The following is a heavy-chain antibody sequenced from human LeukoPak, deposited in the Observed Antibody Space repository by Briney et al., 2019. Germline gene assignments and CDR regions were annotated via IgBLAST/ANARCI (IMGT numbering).Heavy chain of an antibody. V-gene: IGHV3-33*01. CDR1: GFSLTTYG. CDR2: IWYDGGRK. CDR3: ARDGGSGIDY. D-gene: IGHD3-10*01. Sequence: GRSLRLSCAASGFSLTTYGTPWLRQAPGKGLEWVAVIWYDGGRKSYGDSVKGRFTVSRDTFENTMYLQVNSLRVEDTAVYYCARDGGSGIDYWGQGTLVTVSS. J-gene: IGHJ4*02.